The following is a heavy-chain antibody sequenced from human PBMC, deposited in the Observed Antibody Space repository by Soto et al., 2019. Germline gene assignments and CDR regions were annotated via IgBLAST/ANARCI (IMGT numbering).Heavy chain of an antibody. D-gene: IGHD2-2*01. Sequence: GGSLRLSCAASGFTFSSYGMHWVRQAPGKGLEWVAVISYDGSNKYYADSVKGRFTISRDNSKNTLYLQMNSLRAEDTAVYYCAKDRGPVVPAAKGYYYYYYMDVWGKGTTVTVSS. V-gene: IGHV3-30*18. CDR2: ISYDGSNK. CDR3: AKDRGPVVPAAKGYYYYYYMDV. CDR1: GFTFSSYG. J-gene: IGHJ6*03.